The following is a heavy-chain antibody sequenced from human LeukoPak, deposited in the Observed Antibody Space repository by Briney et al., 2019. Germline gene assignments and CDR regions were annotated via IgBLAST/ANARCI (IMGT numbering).Heavy chain of an antibody. D-gene: IGHD3-10*01. Sequence: PGGSLRLSCAAFGFTFSNYAMHWVRQAPGKGLEWVSAISGSGGSTYYADSVKGRFTISRDNSKNTLYLQMNSLRAEDTAVYYCAKDRYYGSGSYSYWGQGTLVTVSS. CDR3: AKDRYYGSGSYSY. V-gene: IGHV3-23*01. CDR1: GFTFSNYA. J-gene: IGHJ4*02. CDR2: ISGSGGST.